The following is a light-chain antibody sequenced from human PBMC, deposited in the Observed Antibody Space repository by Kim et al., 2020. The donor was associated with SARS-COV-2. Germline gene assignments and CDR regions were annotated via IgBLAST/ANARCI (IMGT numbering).Light chain of an antibody. V-gene: IGLV1-44*01. Sequence: GQRVTISCSGSSFNIGTNPVNWYQHRPGTAPKLLIYSDDERPSGVPDRFSGYRSGTSASLAISGLKFEDEADYYCQAWDDSLNGLLFAGGTELTVL. CDR1: SFNIGTNP. CDR3: QAWDDSLNGLL. CDR2: SDD. J-gene: IGLJ2*01.